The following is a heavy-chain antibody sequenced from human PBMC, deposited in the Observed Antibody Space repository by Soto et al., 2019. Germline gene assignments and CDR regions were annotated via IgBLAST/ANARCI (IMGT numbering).Heavy chain of an antibody. D-gene: IGHD3-3*01. CDR2: ISGSDGKT. CDR1: GFSFGSYA. CDR3: ARWSYLDY. V-gene: IGHV3-23*01. Sequence: GSLRLSCAASGFSFGSYALSWVRQAPGKGLEWVSTISGSDGKTFYADSVKGRFSISRDTSQSTLYLQMNSLRADDTAMYYCARWSYLDYWGQGTRVTVSS. J-gene: IGHJ4*02.